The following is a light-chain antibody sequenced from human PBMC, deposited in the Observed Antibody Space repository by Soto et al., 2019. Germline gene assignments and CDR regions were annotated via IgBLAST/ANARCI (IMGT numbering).Light chain of an antibody. J-gene: IGLJ2*01. CDR2: LNSDGSH. Sequence: QSVLTQSPSASASLGASVKLTCTLSSGHTTYAIAWYQQQPKKGPRYLIKLNSDGSHTEGDGIPDRFSGSSSGAERYLSISSLQSEDEADYYCQTWGTGIVFGGGTKLTVL. CDR3: QTWGTGIV. V-gene: IGLV4-69*01. CDR1: SGHTTYA.